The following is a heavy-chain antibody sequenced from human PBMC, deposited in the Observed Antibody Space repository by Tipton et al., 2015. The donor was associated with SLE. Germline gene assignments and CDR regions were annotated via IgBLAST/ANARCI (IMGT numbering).Heavy chain of an antibody. Sequence: SLRLSCADSGFTFSSYAMHWVRPAPGKGLEYVSAISSKGGSTYYANSVKGRFTISRENSKNTLYLQMGSLRAEDMAVYYCARGYDFWSGYSDYWGQGTLVTVSS. CDR1: GFTFSSYA. V-gene: IGHV3-64*01. J-gene: IGHJ4*02. CDR2: ISSKGGST. D-gene: IGHD3-3*01. CDR3: ARGYDFWSGYSDY.